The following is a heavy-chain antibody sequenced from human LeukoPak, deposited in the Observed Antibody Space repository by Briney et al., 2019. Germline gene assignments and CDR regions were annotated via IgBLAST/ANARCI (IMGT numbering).Heavy chain of an antibody. Sequence: GGSLRLSCEASGFTFSGYSMNWVRQAPGKGLERVSYISESSSHTYNADSVKGRFTISRDNAKNSLYLQMNSLRVEDTGIYYCARDRAVKARIGGMDVWGQGTTVIVSS. J-gene: IGHJ6*02. CDR3: ARDRAVKARIGGMDV. V-gene: IGHV3-21*06. D-gene: IGHD4-4*01. CDR1: GFTFSGYS. CDR2: ISESSSHT.